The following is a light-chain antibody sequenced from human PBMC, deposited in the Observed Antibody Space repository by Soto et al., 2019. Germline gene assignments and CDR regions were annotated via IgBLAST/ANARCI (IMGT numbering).Light chain of an antibody. V-gene: IGKV1-5*03. J-gene: IGKJ1*01. CDR1: QTISSW. CDR3: QQRYSRVT. CDR2: KAS. Sequence: DIQMTQSPSTLSGSVGDRVTIACRASQTISSWLAWYQQKPGKAPKLLIYKASTLKSGVPSRFSGSGSGTDFTLTISSLQPEDFATYYCQQRYSRVTFGQGTKVDIK.